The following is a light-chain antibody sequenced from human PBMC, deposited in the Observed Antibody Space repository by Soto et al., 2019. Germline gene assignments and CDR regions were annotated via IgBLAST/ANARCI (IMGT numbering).Light chain of an antibody. CDR3: SSYAGSNNLGV. V-gene: IGLV2-8*01. CDR1: SSDVGGYNY. Sequence: QSALTQPPSASGSPGQSVTISCTGTSSDVGGYNYVSWYQQHPGKAPKLMIYEVSKRPSGVPDRFSSSKSGNTASLTVSGLQPEDEADYYCSSYAGSNNLGVFGGGTKVTVL. J-gene: IGLJ3*02. CDR2: EVS.